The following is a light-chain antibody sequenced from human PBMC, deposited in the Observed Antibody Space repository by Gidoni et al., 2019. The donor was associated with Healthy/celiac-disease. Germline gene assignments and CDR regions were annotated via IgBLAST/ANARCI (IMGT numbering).Light chain of an antibody. J-gene: IGLJ3*02. Sequence: QSVLTQPPSVSGAPGQRVTISCTGSSSNIGAGYDVHWYQQRPGTAPKLLICGNSNRPSGVPDRFSGSKSGTSASLAITGLQAEDEADYYCQSYDSSLSGSWVFGGGTKLTVL. CDR2: GNS. V-gene: IGLV1-40*01. CDR3: QSYDSSLSGSWV. CDR1: SSNIGAGYD.